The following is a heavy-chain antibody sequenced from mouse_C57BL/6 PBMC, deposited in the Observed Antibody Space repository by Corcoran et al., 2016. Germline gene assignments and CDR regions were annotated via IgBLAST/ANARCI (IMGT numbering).Heavy chain of an antibody. CDR3: ARSIYYYGSSYEKYFDV. D-gene: IGHD1-1*01. Sequence: EVQLQQSVPELVKPVASLTISCKASGYTFTDYYMNWVKQSHGKSLEWIGDINPNNGGTSYNQKFKGKATLTVDKSSSTAYMELRSLTSEDSAVYYCARSIYYYGSSYEKYFDVWGTVTTVTVST. CDR1: GYTFTDYY. V-gene: IGHV1-26*01. CDR2: INPNNGGT. J-gene: IGHJ1*03.